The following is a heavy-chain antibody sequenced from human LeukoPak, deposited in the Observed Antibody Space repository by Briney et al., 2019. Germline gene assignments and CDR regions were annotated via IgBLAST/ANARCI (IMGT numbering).Heavy chain of an antibody. Sequence: SETLSLTCTVSGGSISSGGYYWSWIRQHPGKGLEWIGYIYYSGSTNYNPSLKSRVTISVDTSKNQFSLKLSSVTAADTAVYYCARGSSWYYYGMDVWGQGTTVTVSS. CDR1: GGSISSGGYY. CDR3: ARGSSWYYYGMDV. D-gene: IGHD6-13*01. J-gene: IGHJ6*02. CDR2: IYYSGST. V-gene: IGHV4-61*08.